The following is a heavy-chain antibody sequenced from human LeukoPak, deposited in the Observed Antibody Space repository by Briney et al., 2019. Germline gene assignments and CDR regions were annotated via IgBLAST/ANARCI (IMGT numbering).Heavy chain of an antibody. CDR2: INPNSGDT. V-gene: IGHV1-2*02. Sequence: GASVKVSCKASGYTFTDYYMHWVRQAPGQGLEWMGWINPNSGDTNYAQKFQGRLTMTRDTSISTAYMELSRLTSDDTAVYYCARDGSMDVWGQGTTVTVSS. CDR1: GYTFTDYY. CDR3: ARDGSMDV. J-gene: IGHJ6*02.